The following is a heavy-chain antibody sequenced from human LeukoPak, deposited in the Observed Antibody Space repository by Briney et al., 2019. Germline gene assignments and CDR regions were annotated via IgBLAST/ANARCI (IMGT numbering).Heavy chain of an antibody. CDR1: GFTFSSYG. D-gene: IGHD3-9*01. Sequence: PGGSLRLSCAASGFTFSSYGIHWVRQAPGKGLEWVALISYDGSNEYYADSVKGRFTIFRDNSKNTLYMQMNCLRAEDTAVYYCAKSSDLLTGYYSYFEYWGHGTLVTVAS. J-gene: IGHJ4*01. CDR3: AKSSDLLTGYYSYFEY. V-gene: IGHV3-30*18. CDR2: ISYDGSNE.